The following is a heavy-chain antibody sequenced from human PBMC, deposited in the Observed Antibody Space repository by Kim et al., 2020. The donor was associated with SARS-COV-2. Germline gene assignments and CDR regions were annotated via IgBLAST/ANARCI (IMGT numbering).Heavy chain of an antibody. V-gene: IGHV4-4*07. CDR1: GDSIRNYY. CDR3: ARGSGYIDF. D-gene: IGHD6-19*01. J-gene: IGHJ4*02. CDR2: IYTTGST. Sequence: SETLSLTCAVSGDSIRNYYWSWLRQSAGKGLEWIGRIYTTGSTNYNPSLKSRDTMSVDTSNNHFSLNLYSVTAADTAGYFCARGSGYIDFCGQGTLVTVS.